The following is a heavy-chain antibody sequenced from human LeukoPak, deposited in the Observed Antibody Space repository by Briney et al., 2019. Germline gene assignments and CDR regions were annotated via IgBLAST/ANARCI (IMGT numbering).Heavy chain of an antibody. J-gene: IGHJ4*02. D-gene: IGHD1-14*01. V-gene: IGHV3-7*04. CDR3: ARHNPLWGY. Sequence: PGGSLRLSCAASGFTFSDYWMSWVRQAPGKGLEWVANIKQDGSEKYYVDSVKGRFTISRDNAKNSLYLQMNSLRAEDTALYYCARHNPLWGYWGQGTLVTVSS. CDR1: GFTFSDYW. CDR2: IKQDGSEK.